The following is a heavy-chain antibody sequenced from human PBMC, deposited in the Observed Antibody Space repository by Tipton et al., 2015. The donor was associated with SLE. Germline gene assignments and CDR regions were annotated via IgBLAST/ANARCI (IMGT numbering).Heavy chain of an antibody. J-gene: IGHJ4*02. V-gene: IGHV3-53*01. Sequence: GSLRLSCTASGFSFGDYAMSWVRQAPGRGLEWVSVIYTAGDTYYADSVKGRFTISRDNTKNTLYLQMNSLRPEDTAVYYCARESFPGVGWYSKGYWGQGTLVSVSS. CDR1: GFSFGDYA. CDR2: IYTAGDT. CDR3: ARESFPGVGWYSKGY. D-gene: IGHD6-19*01.